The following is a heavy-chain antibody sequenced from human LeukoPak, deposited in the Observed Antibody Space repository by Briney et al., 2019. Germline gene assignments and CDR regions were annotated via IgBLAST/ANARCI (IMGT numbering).Heavy chain of an antibody. CDR1: GGSFSGYY. Sequence: SSETLSLTCAVYGGSFSGYYWSWIRQPPGKGLEWIGEINHSGSTNYNPSLKSRVTISVDTSKNQFSLKLTSVTAADAAVYYCTKGRGIWGQGTLVTVSS. J-gene: IGHJ4*02. D-gene: IGHD3-10*01. CDR2: INHSGST. CDR3: TKGRGI. V-gene: IGHV4-34*01.